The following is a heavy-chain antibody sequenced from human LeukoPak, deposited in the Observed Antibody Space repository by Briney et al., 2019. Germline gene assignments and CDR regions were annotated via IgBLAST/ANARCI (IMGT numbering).Heavy chain of an antibody. CDR2: IYYSGST. V-gene: IGHV4-39*07. CDR1: GGSISSSSYY. Sequence: SETLSLTCTVSGGSISSSSYYWGWIRQPPGKGLEWIGSIYYSGSTYYNPSLKSRVTISVDTSKNQFSLKLSSVTAADTAVYYCARTRGSIKLVRGAFDIWGQGTMVTVSS. CDR3: ARTRGSIKLVRGAFDI. J-gene: IGHJ3*02. D-gene: IGHD6-13*01.